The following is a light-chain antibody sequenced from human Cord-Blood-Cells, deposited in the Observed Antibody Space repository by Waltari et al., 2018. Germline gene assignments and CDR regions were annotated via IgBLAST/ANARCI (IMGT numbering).Light chain of an antibody. CDR3: CSYAGSSNVV. V-gene: IGLV2-23*01. CDR2: EGS. Sequence: QSALTQPASVSGSPGQSITISCTGTSSDVGSSNLVSWYQQHPGKAPKLMIYEGSKRPSGVSNRFSGSKSGNTDSLTISGLQAEDEADYYCCSYAGSSNVVFGGGTKLTVL. CDR1: SSDVGSSNL. J-gene: IGLJ2*01.